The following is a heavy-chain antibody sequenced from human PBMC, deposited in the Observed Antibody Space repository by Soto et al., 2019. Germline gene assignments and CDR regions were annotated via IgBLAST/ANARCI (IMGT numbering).Heavy chain of an antibody. D-gene: IGHD3-3*01. V-gene: IGHV3-23*01. Sequence: EVHLLESGGGLVQPGGSLRLSCAASGFTFSNHAMSWVRQTPGEGLEWVSGISFSGDNTYYADSVRGRFTVSRDNSKRTLYLQMNILRAEDTAVYYCAKQITLFGVNKPSPDADYWCQGTLVTVSS. J-gene: IGHJ4*02. CDR3: AKQITLFGVNKPSPDADY. CDR1: GFTFSNHA. CDR2: ISFSGDNT.